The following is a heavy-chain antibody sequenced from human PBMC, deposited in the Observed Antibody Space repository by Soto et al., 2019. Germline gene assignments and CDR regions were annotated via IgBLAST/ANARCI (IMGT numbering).Heavy chain of an antibody. CDR3: ARDYYGSGSYYNFDY. Sequence: QVQLQESGPGLVKPSQTLSLTCTVSGGSISSGGYYWSWIRQHPWKGLEWIGYIYYSGSTYYNPSLKSRVTISVDTSKNQFSLKLSSVTAADTAVYYCARDYYGSGSYYNFDYWGQGTLVTVSS. CDR2: IYYSGST. J-gene: IGHJ4*02. CDR1: GGSISSGGYY. D-gene: IGHD3-10*01. V-gene: IGHV4-31*03.